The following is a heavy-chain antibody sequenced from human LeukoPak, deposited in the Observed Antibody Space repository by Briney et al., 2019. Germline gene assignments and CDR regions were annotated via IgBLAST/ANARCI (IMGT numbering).Heavy chain of an antibody. CDR3: ARAYSGYDFGY. J-gene: IGHJ4*02. V-gene: IGHV1-18*01. CDR2: ISAYNGNT. CDR1: GYTFTSYG. D-gene: IGHD5-12*01. Sequence: ASVMVSCKASGYTFTSYGMSWVRQAPGQGLEWMGWISAYNGNTNYAQKLQGRVTMTTDTSTSTAYMELRSLRSDDTAVYYCARAYSGYDFGYWGQGTLVTVSS.